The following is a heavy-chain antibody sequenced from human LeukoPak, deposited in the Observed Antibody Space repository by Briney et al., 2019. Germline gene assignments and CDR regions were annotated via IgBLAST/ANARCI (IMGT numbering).Heavy chain of an antibody. CDR2: ISGSAGST. CDR3: AKCSGTYFYWYFDL. CDR1: GFTFSSYA. Sequence: GGSLRLSCAASGFTFSSYAMSWVRQAPGKGLEWVSVISGSAGSTYYADSVKGRFTISRDNSKNTLYLQMNSLRAEDTAVYYCAKCSGTYFYWYFDLWGRGTLVTVSS. D-gene: IGHD1-26*01. J-gene: IGHJ2*01. V-gene: IGHV3-23*01.